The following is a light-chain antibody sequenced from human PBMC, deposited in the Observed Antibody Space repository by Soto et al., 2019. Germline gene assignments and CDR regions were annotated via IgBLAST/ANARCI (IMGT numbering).Light chain of an antibody. CDR1: QSLLHSNGVTY. CDR2: GAS. V-gene: IGKV2-29*01. Sequence: DIVMTQTPLSLSVTPGQPASISCKSSQSLLHSNGVTYFYWYQQKPGQAPRLLIYGASTRATGIPDRFSGSGSGTDFTLTISRLEPGDFALYYCQQYGFSPGSFGQGTKVDIK. CDR3: QQYGFSPGS. J-gene: IGKJ1*01.